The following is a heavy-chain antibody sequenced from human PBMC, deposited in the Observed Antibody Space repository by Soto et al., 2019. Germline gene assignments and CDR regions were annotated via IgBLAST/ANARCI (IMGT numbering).Heavy chain of an antibody. CDR2: ISYDGSNK. CDR1: GFTFSSCA. V-gene: IGHV3-30-3*01. D-gene: IGHD3-3*01. Sequence: GGSLRLSCAASGFTFSSCAMHWVRQAPGKGLERVAVISYDGSNKYYADSVKGRFTISRDNSKNTLYLQMNSLRAEDTAVYYCARDFWSGYYTGYYYYGMDVWGQGTTVTVSS. CDR3: ARDFWSGYYTGYYYYGMDV. J-gene: IGHJ6*02.